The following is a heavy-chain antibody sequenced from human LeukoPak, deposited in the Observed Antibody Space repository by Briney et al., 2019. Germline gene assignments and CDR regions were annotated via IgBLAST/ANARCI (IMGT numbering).Heavy chain of an antibody. CDR3: ARARPYYYDGSGYYYSYYFDY. J-gene: IGHJ4*02. D-gene: IGHD3-22*01. CDR1: GYTFTGYY. V-gene: IGHV1-2*02. CDR2: INPNSGGT. Sequence: ASVKVSCKASGYTFTGYYMHWVRQAPGQGLEWMGWINPNSGGTNYAQKFQGRVTMTRDTSISTAYMELSRLRSDDTAVYYCARARPYYYDGSGYYYSYYFDYWGQGTLVTVFS.